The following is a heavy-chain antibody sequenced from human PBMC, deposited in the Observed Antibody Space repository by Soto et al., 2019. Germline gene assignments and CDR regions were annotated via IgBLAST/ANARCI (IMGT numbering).Heavy chain of an antibody. CDR1: GESFSGYY. J-gene: IGHJ5*02. Sequence: PSETLSLTCAVYGESFSGYYWSWIRQPPGKGLEWIGEINHSGSTNYNPSLKSRVTISVDTSKNQFSLKLSSVTAADTAVYYCARAGLVQYYDFWSGYYWFDPWGQGTLVTVS. CDR3: ARAGLVQYYDFWSGYYWFDP. V-gene: IGHV4-34*01. D-gene: IGHD3-3*01. CDR2: INHSGST.